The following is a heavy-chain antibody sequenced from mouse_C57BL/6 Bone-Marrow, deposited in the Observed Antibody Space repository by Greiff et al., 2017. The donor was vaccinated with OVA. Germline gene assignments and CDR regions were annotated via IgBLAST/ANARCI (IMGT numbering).Heavy chain of an antibody. D-gene: IGHD1-1*01. CDR2: IDPANGNT. CDR1: GFNIKNTY. J-gene: IGHJ4*01. CDR3: ARWDYGSSSRYYAMDY. Sequence: EVQLVESVAELVRPGASVKLSCTASGFNIKNTYMHWVKQRPEQGLEWIGRIDPANGNTKYAPKFQGKATITADTSSNTAYLQLSSLTSEDTAIYYCARWDYGSSSRYYAMDYWGQGTSVTVSS. V-gene: IGHV14-3*01.